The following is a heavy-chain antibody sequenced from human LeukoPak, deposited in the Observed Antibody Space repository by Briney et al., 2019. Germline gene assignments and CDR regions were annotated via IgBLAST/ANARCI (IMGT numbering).Heavy chain of an antibody. J-gene: IGHJ6*03. V-gene: IGHV4-34*01. CDR2: INHSGST. CDR3: ARAGGPAYSSSWRYYYYMDV. Sequence: SETLSLTCTVSGGSISSYYWSWIRQPPGKGLEWIGEINHSGSTNYNPSLKSRATISVDTSKNQFSLKLSSVTAADTAVYYCARAGGPAYSSSWRYYYYMDVWGKGTTVTISS. D-gene: IGHD6-13*01. CDR1: GGSISSYY.